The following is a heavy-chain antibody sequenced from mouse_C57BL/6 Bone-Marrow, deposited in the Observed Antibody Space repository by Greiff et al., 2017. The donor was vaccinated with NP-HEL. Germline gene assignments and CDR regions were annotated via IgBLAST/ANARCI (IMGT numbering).Heavy chain of an antibody. D-gene: IGHD2-4*01. CDR3: ERDDDYDEGYYMDY. CDR1: GYTFTSYW. J-gene: IGHJ2*01. CDR2: IDPSDSYT. Sequence: VQLQQPGAELVMPGASVKLSCKASGYTFTSYWMHWVKQRPGQGLEWIGEIDPSDSYTNYNQKFKGKSTLTVDKSSSTAYMQLSSLTSEDSAGYKCERDDDYDEGYYMDYWGQGTTLTVSS. V-gene: IGHV1-69*01.